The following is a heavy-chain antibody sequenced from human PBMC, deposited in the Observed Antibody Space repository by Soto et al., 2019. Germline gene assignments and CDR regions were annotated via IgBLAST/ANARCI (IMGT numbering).Heavy chain of an antibody. Sequence: ASVKVSCKASGGTFSSYAISWVRQAPGQGLEWMGGIIPIFGTANYAQKFQGRVTITADESTSTAYMELSSLRSEDTAVYYCARDLSCSSTSRYGRSYYGMDVWGQGTTVTVSS. CDR3: ARDLSCSSTSRYGRSYYGMDV. CDR2: IIPIFGTA. J-gene: IGHJ6*02. CDR1: GGTFSSYA. V-gene: IGHV1-69*13. D-gene: IGHD2-2*01.